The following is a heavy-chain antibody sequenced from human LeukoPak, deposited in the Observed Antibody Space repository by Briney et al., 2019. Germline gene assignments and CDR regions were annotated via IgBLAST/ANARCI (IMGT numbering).Heavy chain of an antibody. CDR3: AKVDTAMVTFY. CDR2: ISGSGGST. CDR1: GFTFSSYG. V-gene: IGHV3-23*01. Sequence: GGSLRLSCAASGFTFSSYGMSWVRQAPGKGLEWVSAISGSGGSTYYADSVKGRFTISRDNSKNTLYLQMNSLRAEDTAVYYCAKVDTAMVTFYWGQGTLVTVSS. J-gene: IGHJ4*02. D-gene: IGHD5-18*01.